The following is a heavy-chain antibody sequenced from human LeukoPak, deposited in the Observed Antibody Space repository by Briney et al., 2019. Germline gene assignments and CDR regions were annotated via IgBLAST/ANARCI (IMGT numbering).Heavy chain of an antibody. V-gene: IGHV3-23*01. CDR1: GFTFSSYG. CDR3: AKGMSPFAVTTMHFQH. J-gene: IGHJ1*01. CDR2: ISGSGGST. Sequence: GGTLRLSCAASGFTFSSYGMSWVRQAPGKGLEWVSAISGSGGSTYYADSVKGRFTISRDNSKNTLYLQMNSLRAEDTAVYYCAKGMSPFAVTTMHFQHWGQGTLVAVSS. D-gene: IGHD4-17*01.